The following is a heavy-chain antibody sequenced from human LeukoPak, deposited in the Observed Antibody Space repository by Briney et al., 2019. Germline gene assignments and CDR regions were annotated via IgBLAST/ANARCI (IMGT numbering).Heavy chain of an antibody. D-gene: IGHD1-26*01. CDR1: GGSISSGGYY. J-gene: IGHJ4*02. V-gene: IGHV4-31*03. Sequence: SETLSLTCTVSGGSISSGGYYWSWIRQRPGKGLEWIGYIYYSGSTYYNPSLKSRVTISVDTSKNQFSLKLSSVTAADMAVYYCARGGTMGATPEDFDYWGQGTLVTVSS. CDR2: IYYSGST. CDR3: ARGGTMGATPEDFDY.